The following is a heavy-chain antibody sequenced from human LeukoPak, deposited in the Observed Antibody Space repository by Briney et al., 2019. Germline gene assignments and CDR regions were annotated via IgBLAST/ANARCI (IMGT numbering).Heavy chain of an antibody. D-gene: IGHD3-3*01. CDR2: ISYDGSNK. Sequence: PGRSLRLSCAASGFTFSNYGMHWVRQAPGKGLEWVAIISYDGSNKYYADSVRGRFTISRDNFKNTLYLQMNSLRAEDTAVYYCARDLEIGSSSYYFDYWGQGTLVTVSS. V-gene: IGHV3-30*03. CDR1: GFTFSNYG. J-gene: IGHJ4*02. CDR3: ARDLEIGSSSYYFDY.